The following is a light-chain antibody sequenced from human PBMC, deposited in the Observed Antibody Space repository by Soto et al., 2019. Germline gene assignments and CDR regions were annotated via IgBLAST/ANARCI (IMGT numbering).Light chain of an antibody. CDR3: QQRSNWPRFT. J-gene: IGKJ4*01. V-gene: IGKV3-11*01. Sequence: EIVLTQSPATLSLSPGERATLSCRASQSVSKYLAWYQQKPGQAPRLLIHDASNRATGVPASFSASGSATDSPLTLSSLAPEDFGVSHSQQRSNWPRFTFGGGTKVEIK. CDR1: QSVSKY. CDR2: DAS.